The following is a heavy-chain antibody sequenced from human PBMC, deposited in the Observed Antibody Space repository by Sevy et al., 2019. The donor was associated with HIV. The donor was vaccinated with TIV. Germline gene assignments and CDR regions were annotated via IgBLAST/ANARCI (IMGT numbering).Heavy chain of an antibody. CDR3: TRVDSSGHSDY. CDR1: GGSVSGYF. D-gene: IGHD3-22*01. V-gene: IGHV4-59*02. J-gene: IGHJ4*02. Sequence: SETLSLTCTVSGGSVSGYFWSWIRQPPGRGLEWIGNIHHSGTTKYNPSLKSRLTISVDTSKNQFSLILTSATAADTAVYYCTRVDSSGHSDYWGQGTPVTVSP. CDR2: IHHSGTT.